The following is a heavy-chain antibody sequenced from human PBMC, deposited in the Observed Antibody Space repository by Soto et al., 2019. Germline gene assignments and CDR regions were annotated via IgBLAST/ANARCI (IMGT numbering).Heavy chain of an antibody. V-gene: IGHV3-21*01. CDR1: PITFSSYS. D-gene: IGHD6-25*01. CDR3: ARAIAAPRLHYYYYYDRDV. Sequence: GGCLRLSCAAAPITFSSYSMNCVRQAPGKVLEWASPISSSSSYIYYADSVKGRFTISRGNAKNSLYLQRISLRDEDTDVYYCARAIAAPRLHYYYYYDRDVCRQRTTVAVSS. CDR2: ISSSSSYI. J-gene: IGHJ6*02.